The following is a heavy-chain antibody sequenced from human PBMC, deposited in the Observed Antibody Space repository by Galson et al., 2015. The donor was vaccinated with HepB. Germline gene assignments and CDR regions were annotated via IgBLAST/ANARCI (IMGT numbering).Heavy chain of an antibody. CDR3: AKIMTTQGDS. CDR1: GYTFTNYY. J-gene: IGHJ4*02. Sequence: SVKVSCKASGYTFTNYYIHWVRQAPGQGLEWMGIINPGGDSTSYAQKFQGRVTMTRDTSTSTVYMELSSLRFEDTAIYYCAKIMTTQGDSWGQGTLVTVSS. V-gene: IGHV1-46*01. CDR2: INPGGDST. D-gene: IGHD3-16*01.